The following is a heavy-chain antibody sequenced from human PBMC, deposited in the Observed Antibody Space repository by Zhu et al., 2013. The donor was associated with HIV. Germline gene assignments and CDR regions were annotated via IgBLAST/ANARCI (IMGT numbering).Heavy chain of an antibody. CDR1: GYIFTSYG. Sequence: QVHLVQSGDEVKKPGASVKVSCKASGYIFTSYGISWVRQAPGQGLEWMGWISAKHGNTTYNQNFQGRLTMTTDISASTAYLELRSLRSADTAVYYCAKVAGAYIVGKFYFQSWGQGTLVSVSS. J-gene: IGHJ4*02. CDR3: AKVAGAYIVGKFYFQS. D-gene: IGHD1-26*01. V-gene: IGHV1-18*01. CDR2: ISAKHGNT.